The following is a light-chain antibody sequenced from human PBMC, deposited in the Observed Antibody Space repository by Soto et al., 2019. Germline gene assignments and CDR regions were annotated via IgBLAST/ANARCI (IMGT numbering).Light chain of an antibody. V-gene: IGKV3-15*01. CDR3: QQYYNWPPYT. CDR2: GAS. Sequence: IVMTQSPATLSVSPGERVTLSCRASETVRTNLAWFQQKPGQTPRLLIFGASTRPTGIPTSFTGSGSETEFTLTIGSLQSEDLAVYYCQQYYNWPPYTFGQGTKLEIK. J-gene: IGKJ2*01. CDR1: ETVRTN.